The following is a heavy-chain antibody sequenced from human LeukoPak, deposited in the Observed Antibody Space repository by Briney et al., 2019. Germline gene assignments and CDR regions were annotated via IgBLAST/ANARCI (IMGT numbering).Heavy chain of an antibody. J-gene: IGHJ6*02. V-gene: IGHV4-31*03. CDR2: IYYSGST. Sequence: SETLSLTCTVSGGSISSGGYYWSWIRQHPGKGLEWIGYIYYSGSTYYNPSLKSRVTISVDTSKNQFSLKLSSVTAADTAVYYCARVPSSSWYYGMDVWGQGTTVTVSS. CDR3: ARVPSSSWYYGMDV. D-gene: IGHD6-13*01. CDR1: GGSISSGGYY.